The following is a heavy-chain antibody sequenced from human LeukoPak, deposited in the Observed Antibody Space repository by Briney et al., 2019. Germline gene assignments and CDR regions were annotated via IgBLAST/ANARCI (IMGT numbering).Heavy chain of an antibody. V-gene: IGHV3-23*01. CDR2: VSGSGGST. CDR1: GFTFASYA. J-gene: IGHJ4*02. CDR3: ARDGTAMVITNGYFDY. Sequence: PGGSLRLSCAASGFTFASYAMTWVRQAPGKGLEWVSAVSGSGGSTYSADSVKGRFTISRDNSKNTLHLQINSLRAEDTAVYYCARDGTAMVITNGYFDYWGQGTLVTVSS. D-gene: IGHD5-18*01.